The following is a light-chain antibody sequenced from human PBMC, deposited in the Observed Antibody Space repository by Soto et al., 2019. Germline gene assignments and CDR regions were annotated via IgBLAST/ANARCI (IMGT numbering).Light chain of an antibody. J-gene: IGKJ2*01. CDR1: QSILFSSTGRNY. CDR2: WAS. Sequence: DIVMTQSPESLAVSLGERATINCKSNQSILFSSTGRNYLAWYQQKPGLPPKLIMYWASTRESGVPDRFSGGGSGTDFPLTITSLQAEDGATYYCQHYYSAPYSFGQGTTLQMK. V-gene: IGKV4-1*01. CDR3: QHYYSAPYS.